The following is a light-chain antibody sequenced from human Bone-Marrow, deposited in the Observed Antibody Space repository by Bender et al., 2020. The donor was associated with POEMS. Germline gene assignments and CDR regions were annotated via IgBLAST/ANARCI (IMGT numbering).Light chain of an antibody. V-gene: IGLV2-8*01. J-gene: IGLJ1*01. CDR2: DIT. CDR1: SSDVGGYNY. Sequence: QSALTQPASVSGSPGQSITISCTGTSSDVGGYNYVSWYQQHPGKAPKLMIYDITQRPSGVPDRFAGSKSGNAASLTVSGLQAEDEADYYCGSYAGSQGVFGTGTKVTVL. CDR3: GSYAGSQGV.